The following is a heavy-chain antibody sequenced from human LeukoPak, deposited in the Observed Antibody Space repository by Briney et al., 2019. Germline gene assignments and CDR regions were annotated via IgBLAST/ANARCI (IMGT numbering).Heavy chain of an antibody. D-gene: IGHD3-22*01. J-gene: IGHJ5*02. CDR2: IYYSGST. V-gene: IGHV4-61*01. CDR1: GGCVSSGSYY. CDR3: ARDVKSSGYGDWFDP. Sequence: SETLSLTCTVSGGCVSSGSYYCSWIRQPPGKGLEWIGYIYYSGSTNYNPSLKSRVTISVDTSKNQFSLKLRSVTAADTAVYYCARDVKSSGYGDWFDPWGQGTLVTVSS.